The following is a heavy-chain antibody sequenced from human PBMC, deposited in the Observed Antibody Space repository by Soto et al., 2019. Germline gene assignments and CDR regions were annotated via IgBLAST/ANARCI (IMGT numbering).Heavy chain of an antibody. J-gene: IGHJ5*02. V-gene: IGHV4-30-2*01. Sequence: SETLSLTCAVSGGSISNGGYSWSWIRQPPGKGLEWVGYISHSGSTYYNPSLKSRVTISFDASKNQISLQVRSATAADAAVYYCARDLKEYCSDGKCNWFDPWGQGTLVTVSS. D-gene: IGHD2-15*01. CDR2: ISHSGST. CDR3: ARDLKEYCSDGKCNWFDP. CDR1: GGSISNGGYS.